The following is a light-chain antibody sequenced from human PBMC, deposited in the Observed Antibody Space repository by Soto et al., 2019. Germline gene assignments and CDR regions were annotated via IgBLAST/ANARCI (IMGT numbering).Light chain of an antibody. CDR1: SSDVGGYNY. J-gene: IGLJ2*01. CDR3: SSYTSSSTLEVV. V-gene: IGLV2-14*03. Sequence: QSALTQPASVSGSPGQSITISCTGTSSDVGGYNYVSWYQQHPAKAPKLVIYDVSNRPSGVSNRFSGSKSGNTASLTISGLQAEDDADYYCSSYTSSSTLEVVFGGGTKLTVL. CDR2: DVS.